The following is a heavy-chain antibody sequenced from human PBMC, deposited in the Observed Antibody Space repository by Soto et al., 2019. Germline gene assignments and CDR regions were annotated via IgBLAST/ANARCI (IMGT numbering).Heavy chain of an antibody. J-gene: IGHJ5*02. D-gene: IGHD6-6*01. Sequence: SETLSVTCPVSGGSIRSSTYYWDWIRQPPGKGLEWIGAMYYTGNKNYNPSLESRVTMSVDTSKNQFSLKLSSVTPTDTAVYYCARRSSSSLGSLFDPWGRGILVTVSS. CDR2: MYYTGNK. CDR3: ARRSSSSLGSLFDP. CDR1: GGSIRSSTYY. V-gene: IGHV4-39*01.